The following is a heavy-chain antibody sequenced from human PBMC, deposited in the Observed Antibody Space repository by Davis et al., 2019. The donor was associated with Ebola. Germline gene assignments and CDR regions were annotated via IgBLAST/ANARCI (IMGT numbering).Heavy chain of an antibody. CDR3: ARGATTGPVDAFDI. J-gene: IGHJ3*02. D-gene: IGHD4-17*01. V-gene: IGHV1-2*04. CDR1: GYTFTSYY. CDR2: INPNSGGT. Sequence: ASVKVSCKASGYTFTSYYMHWVRQAPGQGLEWMGWINPNSGGTNYAQKFQGWVTMTRDTSISTAYMELSRLRSDDTAVYYCARGATTGPVDAFDIWGQGTMVTVSS.